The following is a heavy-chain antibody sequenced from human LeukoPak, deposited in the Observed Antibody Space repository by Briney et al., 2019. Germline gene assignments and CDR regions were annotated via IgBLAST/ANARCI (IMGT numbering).Heavy chain of an antibody. CDR3: VRVPSNSGWAFDY. J-gene: IGHJ4*02. CDR1: GFTFSSYW. V-gene: IGHV3-7*01. CDR2: IKQGGSEK. Sequence: TGGSLRLSCAASGFTFSSYWMSWVRQAPGKGLEWVANIKQGGSEKYYVDSVKGRFTISSDNSKSTLDLPMNRLRADDTAVYYCVRVPSNSGWAFDYWGQGTLVTVSS. D-gene: IGHD6-19*01.